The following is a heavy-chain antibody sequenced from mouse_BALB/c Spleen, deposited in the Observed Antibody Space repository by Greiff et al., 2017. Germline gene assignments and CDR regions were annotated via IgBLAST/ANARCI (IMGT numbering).Heavy chain of an antibody. D-gene: IGHD2-4*01. CDR1: GYTFTSYW. Sequence: QVQLQQPGAELVKPGASVKLSCKASGYTFTSYWMHWVKQRPGQGLEWIGEINPSNGRTNYNEKFKSKATLTVDKSSSTAYMQLSSLTSEDSAVYYCARIYYDYDVVYLFAYWGQGTLVTVSA. J-gene: IGHJ3*01. V-gene: IGHV1S81*02. CDR3: ARIYYDYDVVYLFAY. CDR2: INPSNGRT.